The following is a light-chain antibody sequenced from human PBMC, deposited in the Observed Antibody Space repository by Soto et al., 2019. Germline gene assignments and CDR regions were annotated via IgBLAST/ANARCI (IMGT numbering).Light chain of an antibody. J-gene: IGKJ1*01. CDR2: GAS. CDR1: QSVSSN. V-gene: IGKV3-15*01. CDR3: QQYNNWPPWT. Sequence: DIVMTQSPASLSLSAGERANLSCRASQSVSSNLAWYQQKTGQAPRLPIYGASIRATGIPARFSGRGSGTEFTLYISSLQSEDFAVYYCQQYNNWPPWTFGQGTKVEIK.